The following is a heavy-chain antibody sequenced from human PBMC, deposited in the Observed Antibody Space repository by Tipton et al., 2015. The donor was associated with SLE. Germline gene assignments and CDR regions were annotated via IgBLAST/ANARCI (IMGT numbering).Heavy chain of an antibody. Sequence: LRLSCTVSGGSISSYYWSWIRQPPGKGLEWIGYISYSGSTNYNPSLKSRVTISVDTSKNQFSLKLSSVTAADTAVYYCARGSNYAFDIWGQGTMVTVSS. J-gene: IGHJ3*02. D-gene: IGHD6-13*01. CDR2: ISYSGST. CDR3: ARGSNYAFDI. CDR1: GGSISSYY. V-gene: IGHV4-59*01.